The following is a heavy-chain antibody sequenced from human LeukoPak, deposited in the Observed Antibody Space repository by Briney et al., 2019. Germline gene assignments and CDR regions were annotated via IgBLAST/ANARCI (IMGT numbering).Heavy chain of an antibody. J-gene: IGHJ4*02. CDR1: GGSISSSSYY. CDR2: IYYSGST. D-gene: IGHD3-16*02. CDR3: ARDYYDYVWGSYRYDY. Sequence: SETLSLTCTVSGGSISSSSYYWGWIRQPPGKGLEWIGSIYYSGSTYYNPSLKSRVTISVDTSKNQFSLKLSSVTAADTAAYYCARDYYDYVWGSYRYDYWGQGTLVTVSS. V-gene: IGHV4-39*07.